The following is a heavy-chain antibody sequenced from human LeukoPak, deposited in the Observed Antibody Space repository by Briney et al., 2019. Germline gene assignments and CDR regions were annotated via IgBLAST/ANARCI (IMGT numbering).Heavy chain of an antibody. CDR1: GYGFTTYY. Sequence: ASVKVSCKAFGYGFTTYYIHWVRQAPGQGLEWMGIINPSVGGTTYARKFQGRVTMTRDTSTSTVYMELSSLRSEDTAVYYCARHGSGRYYPAEGRVDYWGQGTLVTVSS. CDR3: ARHGSGRYYPAEGRVDY. V-gene: IGHV1-46*03. J-gene: IGHJ4*02. CDR2: INPSVGGT. D-gene: IGHD3-10*01.